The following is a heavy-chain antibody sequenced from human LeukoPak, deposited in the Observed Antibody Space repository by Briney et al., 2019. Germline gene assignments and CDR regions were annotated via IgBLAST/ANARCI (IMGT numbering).Heavy chain of an antibody. D-gene: IGHD2-2*01. CDR1: GFTFSTYW. CDR2: IKQDGSDK. J-gene: IGHJ4*02. Sequence: TGGSLRLSCAASGFTFSTYWMSWVRQAPGKGLEWVANIKQDGSDKFYVDSVKGRFTISRDNAKNSMYLQMNSLRAEDTAVYYCARVLPVASRDYWAQGTLVSVSS. CDR3: ARVLPVASRDY. V-gene: IGHV3-7*01.